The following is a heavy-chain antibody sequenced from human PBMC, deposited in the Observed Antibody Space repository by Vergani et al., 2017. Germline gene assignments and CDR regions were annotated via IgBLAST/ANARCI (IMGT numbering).Heavy chain of an antibody. CDR2: IYTSGST. CDR3: ARDSDYYGSGSYYNFDY. CDR1: GGSISSYY. Sequence: QVQLQESGPGLVKPSETLSLTCTVSGGSISSYYWSWIRQPAGKGLEWIGRIYTSGSTNYNPSLKSRVTMSVDTSKTQFSLKLSSVTAADTAVYYCARDSDYYGSGSYYNFDYWGQGTLVTVSS. D-gene: IGHD3-10*01. V-gene: IGHV4-4*07. J-gene: IGHJ4*02.